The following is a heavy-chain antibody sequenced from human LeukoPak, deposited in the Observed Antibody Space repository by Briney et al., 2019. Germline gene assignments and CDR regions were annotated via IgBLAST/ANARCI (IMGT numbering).Heavy chain of an antibody. CDR3: ARDGDYHDSSGYYPDAFDI. Sequence: PGGSLRLSCAASGFTFSSYWMSWVRQAPGKGLEWVANIKQDGSEKYYVDSVKGRFTISRDNAKNSLYLQMNSLRAEDTAVYYCARDGDYHDSSGYYPDAFDIWGQGTMVTVSS. CDR2: IKQDGSEK. D-gene: IGHD3-22*01. V-gene: IGHV3-7*01. CDR1: GFTFSSYW. J-gene: IGHJ3*02.